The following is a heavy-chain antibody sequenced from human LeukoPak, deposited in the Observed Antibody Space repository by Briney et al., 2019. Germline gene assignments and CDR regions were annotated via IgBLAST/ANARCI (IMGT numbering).Heavy chain of an antibody. CDR2: ISGSGSTI. CDR1: GFTFRSYE. V-gene: IGHV3-48*03. Sequence: GGSLTLSCAASGFTFRSYEMTWVRQAPGNGLEWVSYISGSGSTIYYTDSVKGRFTISRDNAKNSLYLQMNSLRAEDTAVYYCASGITMVRGPTHFDYWGQGTLVTVSS. J-gene: IGHJ4*02. CDR3: ASGITMVRGPTHFDY. D-gene: IGHD3-10*01.